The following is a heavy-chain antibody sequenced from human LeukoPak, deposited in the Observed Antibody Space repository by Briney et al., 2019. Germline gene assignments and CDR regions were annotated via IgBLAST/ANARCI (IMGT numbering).Heavy chain of an antibody. Sequence: SETLSLTCTVSGGSISSSSYYWGWIRQPPGKGLEWIGSIYYSGSTYYNPSLKSRVTISVDTSKNQFSLKLSSVTAADTAVYYCARVPDYYDSSGYIFDYWGQGTLVTVSS. CDR2: IYYSGST. CDR1: GGSISSSSYY. CDR3: ARVPDYYDSSGYIFDY. J-gene: IGHJ4*02. V-gene: IGHV4-39*07. D-gene: IGHD3-22*01.